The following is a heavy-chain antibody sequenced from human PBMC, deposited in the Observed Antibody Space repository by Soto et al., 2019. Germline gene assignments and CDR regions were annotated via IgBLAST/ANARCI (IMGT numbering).Heavy chain of an antibody. D-gene: IGHD6-19*01. CDR1: GGSISSSSYY. Sequence: QLQLQESGPGLVKPSETLSLTCTVSGGSISSSSYYWGWIRQPPGKGLEWIGSIYYSGSTYYNPSIKSRVTISVDTSKNQFSLKLSSVTAADTAVYYCASPGYSSGWTERWGQGTLVTVSS. J-gene: IGHJ4*02. V-gene: IGHV4-39*01. CDR2: IYYSGST. CDR3: ASPGYSSGWTER.